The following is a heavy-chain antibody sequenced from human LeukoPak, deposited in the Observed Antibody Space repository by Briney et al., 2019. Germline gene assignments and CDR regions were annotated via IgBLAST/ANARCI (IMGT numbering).Heavy chain of an antibody. CDR2: ISGGGGST. CDR1: GFTFSTYV. D-gene: IGHD3-9*01. Sequence: PGGSLRLSCAASGFTFSTYVMSWVRQAPGKGLEGVSAISGGGGSTYYANYADSVKGRFTISRDNSKNTLYLQMKSLRAEDTAVYYCAKCYDILTGYFDYWGQGTLVTVSS. V-gene: IGHV3-23*01. J-gene: IGHJ4*02. CDR3: AKCYDILTGYFDY.